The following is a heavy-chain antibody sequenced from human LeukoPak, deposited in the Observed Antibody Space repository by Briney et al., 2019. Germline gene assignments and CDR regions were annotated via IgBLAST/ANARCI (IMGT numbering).Heavy chain of an antibody. D-gene: IGHD3-22*01. J-gene: IGHJ1*01. V-gene: IGHV3-43*02. CDR2: ITGDGGST. CDR3: AKDLSSGGYYSMVHH. CDR1: GFSFDDYA. Sequence: GGSLRLSCAASGFSFDDYAMHWVRQAPGKGLEWVSLITGDGGSTDYADSVKGRFTISRDNNKNSMYLQVNSLKTEDTALYYCAKDLSSGGYYSMVHHWGQGTQVTVSS.